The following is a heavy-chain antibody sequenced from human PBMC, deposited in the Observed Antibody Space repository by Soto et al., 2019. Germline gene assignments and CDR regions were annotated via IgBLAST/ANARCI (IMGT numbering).Heavy chain of an antibody. CDR3: ARETMIGTDYFDY. Sequence: SETLSLTCTVSGGSISSYYWSWIRQPPGKGLEWIGYIYYSGSTNYNPSLKSRVTISVDTSKNQFSLKLSSVTAADTAVYYCARETMIGTDYFDYWGQGTLVTVFS. V-gene: IGHV4-59*01. D-gene: IGHD3-22*01. J-gene: IGHJ4*02. CDR2: IYYSGST. CDR1: GGSISSYY.